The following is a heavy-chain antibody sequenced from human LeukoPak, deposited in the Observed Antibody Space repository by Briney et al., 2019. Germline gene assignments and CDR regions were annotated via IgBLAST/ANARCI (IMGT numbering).Heavy chain of an antibody. CDR1: GFTFSSYW. V-gene: IGHV3-7*03. CDR3: AKAALSSGWPPFDY. D-gene: IGHD6-19*01. CDR2: IKQDGSEK. J-gene: IGHJ4*02. Sequence: GGSLRLSCAASGFTFSSYWMSWVRQAPGKGLEWVANIKQDGSEKYYVDSVKGRFTISRDNSKNTLYLQMNSLRAEDTAVYYCAKAALSSGWPPFDYWGQGTLVTVSS.